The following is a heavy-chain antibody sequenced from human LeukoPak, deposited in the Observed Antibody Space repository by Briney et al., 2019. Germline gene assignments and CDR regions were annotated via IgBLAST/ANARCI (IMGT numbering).Heavy chain of an antibody. Sequence: PGGSLRLSCAASGFTFSSYGMHWVRQAPGKGLEWVAVIWYDGSNKYYADSVKGRFTISRDNSKNTLYLQMNSLRAEDTAVYYCARVPMVYAIEGIDYWGQGTLVTVSS. CDR2: IWYDGSNK. CDR1: GFTFSSYG. V-gene: IGHV3-33*01. J-gene: IGHJ4*02. CDR3: ARVPMVYAIEGIDY. D-gene: IGHD2-8*01.